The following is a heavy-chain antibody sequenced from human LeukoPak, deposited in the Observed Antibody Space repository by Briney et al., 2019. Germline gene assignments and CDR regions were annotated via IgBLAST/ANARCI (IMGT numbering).Heavy chain of an antibody. Sequence: GGSLRLSCAASGFTFSSYAMSWVRQAPGKGLEWVSAITGRGASTYYADSVKGRFTISRDNAKNTLYLQMTSVRVEDAAVYYCARTTMETQYFDRWGQGTLVTVSS. CDR1: GFTFSSYA. CDR3: ARTTMETQYFDR. V-gene: IGHV3-23*01. CDR2: ITGRGAST. D-gene: IGHD1-1*01. J-gene: IGHJ4*02.